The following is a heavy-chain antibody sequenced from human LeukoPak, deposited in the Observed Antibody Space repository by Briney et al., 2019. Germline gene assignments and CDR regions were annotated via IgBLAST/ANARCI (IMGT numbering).Heavy chain of an antibody. J-gene: IGHJ5*02. CDR1: GYTFTGYF. CDR3: ARGVQLERRYYNWFDP. D-gene: IGHD1-1*01. V-gene: IGHV1-46*01. CDR2: INPSRGST. Sequence: ASVKVSCKASGYTFTGYFMHWVRQAPGQGLEWMGMINPSRGSTSYAQKFQGGLTMTRDTSTSTVYMELSSLRSEDTAVYYCARGVQLERRYYNWFDPWGQGTLVTVSS.